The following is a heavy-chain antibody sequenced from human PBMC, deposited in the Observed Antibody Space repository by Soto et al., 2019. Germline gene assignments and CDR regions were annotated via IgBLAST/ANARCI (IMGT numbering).Heavy chain of an antibody. V-gene: IGHV1-3*01. Sequence: ASVKVSCKASGYTFTTYAMHWVRQAPGQRFEWMGWINAGNGNTKYSQKFQGRVTITWDTSASTAYMGLSSLRSEDTAVYYCAREYESSGYFFDYWGQGTLVTVSS. CDR3: AREYESSGYFFDY. CDR2: INAGNGNT. J-gene: IGHJ4*02. D-gene: IGHD3-22*01. CDR1: GYTFTTYA.